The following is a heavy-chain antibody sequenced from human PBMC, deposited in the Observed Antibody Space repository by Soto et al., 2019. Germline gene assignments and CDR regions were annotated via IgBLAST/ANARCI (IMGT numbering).Heavy chain of an antibody. CDR2: INHSGST. V-gene: IGHV4-34*01. J-gene: IGHJ4*02. CDR3: ATSSNDYSIILWTD. Sequence: QVQLQQWGAGLLKPSETLSLTCAVYGGSFSGYYWSWIRQPPGKGLEWIGEINHSGSTNYNPTLRCRVSISVDTSMMQMSFTLRSVTAAYTAAYYCATSSNDYSIILWTDWGQGTLVTVSS. CDR1: GGSFSGYY. D-gene: IGHD2-2*01.